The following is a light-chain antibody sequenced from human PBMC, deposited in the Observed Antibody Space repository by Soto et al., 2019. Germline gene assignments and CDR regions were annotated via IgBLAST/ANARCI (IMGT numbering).Light chain of an antibody. CDR3: QQYNNWPGWT. J-gene: IGKJ1*01. Sequence: EIVTTQSPATLSVSPGERATLSCRASQSVSSNLAWYQQKPGQAPRLLIYGASTRATGIPARFSGSGSGTEFTLTISSLQSEDFAVYYCQQYNNWPGWTFGQGTKVEIK. CDR2: GAS. V-gene: IGKV3-15*01. CDR1: QSVSSN.